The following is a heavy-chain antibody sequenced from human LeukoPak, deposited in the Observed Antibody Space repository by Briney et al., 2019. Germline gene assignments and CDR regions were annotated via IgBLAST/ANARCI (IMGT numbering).Heavy chain of an antibody. D-gene: IGHD6-6*01. CDR3: ASLLGGRPSTRAARPLYYYYYMDV. V-gene: IGHV4-34*01. CDR1: GGSFSGYY. Sequence: PSETLSITCAVHGGSFSGYYWSWIRQPPGRGLEWIGEINHSGSTNYNPSLKSRVTISVDTSKNQFSLKLSSVTAADTAVYYCASLLGGRPSTRAARPLYYYYYMDVWGKGTTVTVSS. CDR2: INHSGST. J-gene: IGHJ6*03.